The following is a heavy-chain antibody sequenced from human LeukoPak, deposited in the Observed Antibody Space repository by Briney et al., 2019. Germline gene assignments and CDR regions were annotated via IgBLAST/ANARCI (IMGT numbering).Heavy chain of an antibody. Sequence: SETLSLTXAVSGYSISSGYYWGWIRQPPGKGLEWIGSIYHSGSTYYNPSLKSRVTISVDTSKNQFSLKLSSVTAADTAVYYCARQGGSGYDNNWFDPWGQGTLVTVSS. CDR2: IYHSGST. D-gene: IGHD3-22*01. CDR3: ARQGGSGYDNNWFDP. V-gene: IGHV4-38-2*01. J-gene: IGHJ5*02. CDR1: GYSISSGYY.